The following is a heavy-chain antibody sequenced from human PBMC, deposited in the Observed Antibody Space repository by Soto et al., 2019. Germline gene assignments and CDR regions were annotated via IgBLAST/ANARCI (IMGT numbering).Heavy chain of an antibody. D-gene: IGHD3-9*01. V-gene: IGHV1-8*01. CDR1: GYTFTSYD. J-gene: IGHJ4*02. CDR3: ARGRDLLRYFDWLSHGLY. CDR2: MNPNSGNT. Sequence: ASVKVSCKASGYTFTSYDINWVRQATGQGLEWMGWMNPNSGNTGYAQKFQGRVTMTRNTSISTAYMELSSLRSEDTAVYYCARGRDLLRYFDWLSHGLYGGQGTLVTVPS.